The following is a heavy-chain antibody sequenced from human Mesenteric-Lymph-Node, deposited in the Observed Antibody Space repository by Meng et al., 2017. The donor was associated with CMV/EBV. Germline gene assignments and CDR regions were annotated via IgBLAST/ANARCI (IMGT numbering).Heavy chain of an antibody. J-gene: IGHJ4*02. CDR2: INPSGGST. CDR3: ARGGPSYDILTGYYSFDY. Sequence: ASVKVSCKASGYTFTGYYMHWVRQTPGQGLEWMGIINPSGGSTSYAQKFQGRVTMTRDTSTSTVYMELSSLRSEDTAVYYCARGGPSYDILTGYYSFDYWGQGTLVTVSS. D-gene: IGHD3-9*01. V-gene: IGHV1-46*01. CDR1: GYTFTGYY.